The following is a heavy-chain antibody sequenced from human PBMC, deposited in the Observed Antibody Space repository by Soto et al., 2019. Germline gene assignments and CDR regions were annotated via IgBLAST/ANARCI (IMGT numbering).Heavy chain of an antibody. CDR1: GGSITSYH. D-gene: IGHD3-10*01. CDR2: TSYTGNT. Sequence: SETLSLTCIVSGGSITSYHWRWIRQFPGKGLEWIAYTSYTGNTNYYPSFERRVAISVDTSKNQFSLKLTSVTAADTAIYFCARLVYDTRLNYMYFDFWGQGALVTVSS. CDR3: ARLVYDTRLNYMYFDF. J-gene: IGHJ4*02. V-gene: IGHV4-59*12.